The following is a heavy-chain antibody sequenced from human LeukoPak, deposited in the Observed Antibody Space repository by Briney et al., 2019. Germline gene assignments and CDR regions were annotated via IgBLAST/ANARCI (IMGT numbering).Heavy chain of an antibody. CDR2: INPNSGGT. CDR3: ARGAIKGGNFDY. D-gene: IGHD2-15*01. J-gene: IGHJ4*02. Sequence: ASVKVSCKASGYTFTGYYMHWVRQAPGQGLEWMGRINPNSGGTNYAQKFQGRVTMTRDTSISTAYMELSRLRSDDTAVYYCARGAIKGGNFDYWGQGTLVTVSS. CDR1: GYTFTGYY. V-gene: IGHV1-2*06.